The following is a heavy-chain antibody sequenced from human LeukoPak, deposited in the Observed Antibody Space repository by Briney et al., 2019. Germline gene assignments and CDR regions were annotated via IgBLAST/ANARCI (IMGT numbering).Heavy chain of an antibody. CDR2: ISSSGSTI. Sequence: GGSLRLSCAASGFTFSSYEMNWVRQAPGKGLERVSYISSSGSTIYYADSVKGRFTISRDNAKNSLYLQMNSLRAEDTAVYYCAREDTAMDYNWFDPWGQGTLVTVSS. CDR1: GFTFSSYE. CDR3: AREDTAMDYNWFDP. V-gene: IGHV3-48*03. J-gene: IGHJ5*02. D-gene: IGHD5-18*01.